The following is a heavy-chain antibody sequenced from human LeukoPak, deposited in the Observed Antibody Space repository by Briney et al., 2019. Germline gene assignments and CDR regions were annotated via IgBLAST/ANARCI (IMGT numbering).Heavy chain of an antibody. CDR3: ARDLGFGYFDY. CDR1: GASIRSYY. CDR2: ISYSGST. V-gene: IGHV4-59*01. Sequence: SETLSLTCSVSGASIRSYYWSWIRQPPGKGLEWIGDISYSGSTTHIPSLKSRVTISVDTSKNQFSLKLSSVTAADTAVYYCARDLGFGYFDYWGQGTLVTVSS. J-gene: IGHJ4*02. D-gene: IGHD3-16*01.